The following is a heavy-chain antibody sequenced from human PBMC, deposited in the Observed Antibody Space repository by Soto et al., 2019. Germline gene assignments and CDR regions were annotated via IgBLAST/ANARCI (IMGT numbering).Heavy chain of an antibody. CDR2: ISSSSSYI. Sequence: GGSLRLSCAASGFTFSSYSMNWVRQAPGKGLEWVSSISSSSSYIYYADSVKGRFTISRDNAKNSLYLQMNSLRAEDTAVYYCARDLPATIPPKYPPYFDYWGQGTLVTVSS. D-gene: IGHD5-12*01. J-gene: IGHJ4*02. CDR3: ARDLPATIPPKYPPYFDY. CDR1: GFTFSSYS. V-gene: IGHV3-21*01.